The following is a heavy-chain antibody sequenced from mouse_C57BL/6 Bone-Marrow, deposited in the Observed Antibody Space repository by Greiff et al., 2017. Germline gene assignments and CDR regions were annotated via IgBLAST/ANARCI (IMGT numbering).Heavy chain of an antibody. CDR2: INPNYGNT. Sequence: VQLQQSGPELVKPGASVKISCKASGYSFTDYNMTWVKQSNGKSLEWIGVINPNYGNTSYNQKFKGKATLTVDKSSNTAYMQLNSLTSEDSAVSYCARSYDFDATVDYWGQGTSVTVSA. J-gene: IGHJ4*01. CDR1: GYSFTDYN. V-gene: IGHV1-39*01. D-gene: IGHD2-4*01. CDR3: ARSYDFDATVDY.